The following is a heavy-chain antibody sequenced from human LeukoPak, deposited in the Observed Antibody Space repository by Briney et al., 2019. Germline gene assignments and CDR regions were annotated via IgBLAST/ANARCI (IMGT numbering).Heavy chain of an antibody. CDR2: INPRSGGT. V-gene: IGHV1-2*02. CDR3: ARFDQVSETAGGY. D-gene: IGHD5/OR15-5a*01. CDR1: GCTFTYYY. Sequence: ASVKVSCKASGCTFTYYYMHWVRQAPGQGLEWMGWINPRSGGTNYAQKFQGRVTMTRDTSISAAYMDLSRLISDDTAVYYCARFDQVSETAGGYWGQGTLVTVSS. J-gene: IGHJ4*02.